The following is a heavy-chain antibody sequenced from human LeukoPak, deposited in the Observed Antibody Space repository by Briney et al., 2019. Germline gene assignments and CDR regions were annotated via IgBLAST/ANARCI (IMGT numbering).Heavy chain of an antibody. Sequence: SETLSLTCTVSGGSISSYYWSWIRQPAGKGLEWIGRIYTSGSTNYNPSLKSRVTMSVDTSKSQFSLKLSSVTAADTAVYYCARAGYSSSWAPLDYWGQGTLVTVSS. CDR3: ARAGYSSSWAPLDY. CDR2: IYTSGST. V-gene: IGHV4-4*07. D-gene: IGHD6-13*01. CDR1: GGSISSYY. J-gene: IGHJ4*02.